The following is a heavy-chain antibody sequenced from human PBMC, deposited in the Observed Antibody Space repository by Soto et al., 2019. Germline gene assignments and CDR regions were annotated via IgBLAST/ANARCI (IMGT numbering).Heavy chain of an antibody. V-gene: IGHV1-69*06. CDR3: ARSAGATVGWFDP. CDR1: GGTFSSYA. D-gene: IGHD1-26*01. Sequence: SVKVSCKASGGTFSSYAISWVRQAPGQGLEWMGGIIPIFGTANYAQKFQGRVTITADKSTSTAYMELSSLRSEDTAVYYCARSAGATVGWFDPWGQGTLVTVSS. J-gene: IGHJ5*02. CDR2: IIPIFGTA.